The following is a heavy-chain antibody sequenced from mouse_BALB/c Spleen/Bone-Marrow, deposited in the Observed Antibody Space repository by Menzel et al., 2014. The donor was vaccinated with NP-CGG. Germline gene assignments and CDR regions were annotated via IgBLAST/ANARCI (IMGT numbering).Heavy chain of an antibody. J-gene: IGHJ4*01. Sequence: VKLVESGPGLVAPSQSLSTTCTVSGFSLXSYGVHWVRQPPGKGLEWLGVIWAGGITNYNSTLMSRLSINKDDSKSKVFLKMNSLQTDDTAMYYCARGGYYKYDEDAMDYWGQGTSVTVSS. CDR1: GFSLXSYG. D-gene: IGHD2-14*01. V-gene: IGHV2-9*02. CDR3: ARGGYYKYDEDAMDY. CDR2: IWAGGIT.